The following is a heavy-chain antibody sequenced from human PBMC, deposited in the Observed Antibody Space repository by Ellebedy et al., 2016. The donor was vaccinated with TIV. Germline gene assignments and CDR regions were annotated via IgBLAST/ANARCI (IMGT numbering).Heavy chain of an antibody. CDR1: GFTFSSYA. V-gene: IGHV3-30*04. CDR3: ARDGIGEGDDAFDI. CDR2: ISYDGSNK. J-gene: IGHJ3*02. Sequence: GESLKISXAASGFTFSSYAMHWVRQAPGKGLEWVAVISYDGSNKYYADSVKGRFTISRDNSKNTLYLQMNSLRDEDTAVYYCARDGIGEGDDAFDIWGQGTMVTVSS. D-gene: IGHD3-10*01.